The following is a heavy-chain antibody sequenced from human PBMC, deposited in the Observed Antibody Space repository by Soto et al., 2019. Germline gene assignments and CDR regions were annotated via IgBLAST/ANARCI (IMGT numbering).Heavy chain of an antibody. D-gene: IGHD5-12*01. CDR1: GGSISSYY. CDR2: IYYSGST. CDR3: ARVHRWLSDPYYFDY. Sequence: PSETLSLTCTVSGGSISSYYWSWIRQPPGKGLEWIGYIYYSGSTNYNPSLKSRVTISVDTSKNQFSLKLSSVTAADTAVYYCARVHRWLSDPYYFDYWGQGTLVTVSS. V-gene: IGHV4-59*01. J-gene: IGHJ4*02.